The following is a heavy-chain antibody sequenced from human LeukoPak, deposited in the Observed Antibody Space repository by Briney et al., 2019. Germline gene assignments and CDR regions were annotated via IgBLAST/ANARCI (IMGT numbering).Heavy chain of an antibody. D-gene: IGHD3-10*01. CDR2: ISYNGGT. Sequence: KASETLSLTCTVSGGSISSVSYYWGWIRQPPGKGLEWIGSISYNGGTYYNPSLKSRVTISVDTSKNQFSLKLTSVTAADTAVYYCARAAVGVNWFDPWGQGTLVTVSS. CDR1: GGSISSVSYY. CDR3: ARAAVGVNWFDP. V-gene: IGHV4-39*01. J-gene: IGHJ5*02.